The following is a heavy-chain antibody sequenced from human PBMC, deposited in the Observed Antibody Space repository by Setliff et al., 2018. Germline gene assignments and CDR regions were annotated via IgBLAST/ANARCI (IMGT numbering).Heavy chain of an antibody. D-gene: IGHD1-1*01. V-gene: IGHV4-38-2*01. CDR3: AKRGSKDILHGFDI. CDR1: GYSISSGYY. CDR2: IYHSGST. Sequence: SETLSLTCAVSGYSISSGYYWGWIRQPPGKGLEWIGNIYHSGSTYYNPSLKSRVTISVDTSKNTLSLQMSGLRAEDTAIYYCAKRGSKDILHGFDIWGQGTMVTVSS. J-gene: IGHJ3*02.